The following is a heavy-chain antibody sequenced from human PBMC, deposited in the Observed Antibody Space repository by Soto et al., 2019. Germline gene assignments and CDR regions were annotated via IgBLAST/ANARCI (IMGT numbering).Heavy chain of an antibody. CDR1: GGSFSGYY. V-gene: IGHV4-34*01. CDR3: ARHGSSGGDY. Sequence: QVQLQQWGAGLLKPSETLSLTCAVYGGSFSGYYWSWIRQPPGKGLEWIGEINHSGSTNYNPSLKSRVTISVDTSKNQFSLKLSSVTAADTAVYYCARHGSSGGDYWGQGTLVTVSS. D-gene: IGHD6-19*01. CDR2: INHSGST. J-gene: IGHJ4*02.